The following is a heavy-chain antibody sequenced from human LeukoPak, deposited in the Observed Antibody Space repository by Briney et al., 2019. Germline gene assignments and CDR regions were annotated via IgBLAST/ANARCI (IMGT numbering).Heavy chain of an antibody. CDR3: ARVGGDSGGYYYFDY. Sequence: LSGGSLRLSCAASGFTFSSYAMHWVRQAPGKGLEYVSAISSNGGSTYYANSVKGRFTISRDNSKNTLYLQMGSLRAEDMAVYYCARVGGDSGGYYYFDYWGQGTLVTVSS. CDR2: ISSNGGST. J-gene: IGHJ4*02. CDR1: GFTFSSYA. V-gene: IGHV3-64*01. D-gene: IGHD3-22*01.